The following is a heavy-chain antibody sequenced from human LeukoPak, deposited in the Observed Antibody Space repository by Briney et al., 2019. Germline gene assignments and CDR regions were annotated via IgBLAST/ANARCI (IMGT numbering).Heavy chain of an antibody. D-gene: IGHD1-1*01. J-gene: IGHJ4*02. CDR1: GFTFSDYY. CDR2: ISSSGSTI. Sequence: GGSLRLSCAASGFTFSDYYMSWILQAPGKGLEWVSYISSSGSTIYYADSVKGRFTISRDNAKNSLYLQMNSLRAEDTAVYYCARGVQLDPARKSGPYYFDYWGQGTLVTVSS. CDR3: ARGVQLDPARKSGPYYFDY. V-gene: IGHV3-11*01.